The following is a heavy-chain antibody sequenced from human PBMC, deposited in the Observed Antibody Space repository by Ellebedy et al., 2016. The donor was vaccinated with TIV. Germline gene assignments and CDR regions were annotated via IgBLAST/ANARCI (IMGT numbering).Heavy chain of an antibody. J-gene: IGHJ3*02. Sequence: GESLKISXAASGFTFSSYAMSWVRQAPGKGLEWVSAISGSGGSTYYADSVKGRFTISRDNSKNTLYLQMNSLRAEDTAVYYCAKDRAYPDAFDIWGQGTMVTVSS. D-gene: IGHD2-21*01. CDR2: ISGSGGST. CDR1: GFTFSSYA. V-gene: IGHV3-23*01. CDR3: AKDRAYPDAFDI.